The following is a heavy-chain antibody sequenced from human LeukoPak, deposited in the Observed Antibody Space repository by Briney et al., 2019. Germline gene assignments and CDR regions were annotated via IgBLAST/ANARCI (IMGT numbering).Heavy chain of an antibody. V-gene: IGHV4-59*08. CDR1: GGSISSYY. D-gene: IGHD1-20*01. CDR2: IYYSGST. Sequence: PSETLSLTCTVSGGSISSYYWSWIRQPPGKGLEWMGYIYYSGSTNYNPSLKSRVTISVDTSKNQFSLKLSSVTAADTAVYYCAGHPRSLTYYFDYWGQGTLVTRSP. J-gene: IGHJ4*02. CDR3: AGHPRSLTYYFDY.